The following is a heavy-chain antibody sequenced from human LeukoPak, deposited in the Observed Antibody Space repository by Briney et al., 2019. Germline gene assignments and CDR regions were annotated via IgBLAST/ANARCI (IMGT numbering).Heavy chain of an antibody. CDR1: GFTFSNAW. J-gene: IGHJ5*02. CDR3: TTDPVTAMVTRFSYNWFDP. V-gene: IGHV3-15*01. Sequence: GGSLRLSCAASGFTFSNAWMSWVRQAPGKGLEWVGRIKSKTDGGTTDYAAPVKGRFTISRDDSKNTLYLQMNSLKTEDTAVYYCTTDPVTAMVTRFSYNWFDPWGQETLVTVSS. CDR2: IKSKTDGGTT. D-gene: IGHD5-18*01.